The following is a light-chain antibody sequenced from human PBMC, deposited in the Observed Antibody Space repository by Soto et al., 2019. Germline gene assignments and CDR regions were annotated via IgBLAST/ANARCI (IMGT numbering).Light chain of an antibody. J-gene: IGKJ4*01. CDR3: IARLT. CDR2: LGS. Sequence: DIVMTQSPLSLPVTPGEPASISCRSSQSLLHSNGYNYLDWYLQKPGQSPQLLIYLGSNRASGVPDRFSGSGSGTDFTLKISRVEAEDVGVYYCIARLTFGGGTKVEIK. CDR1: QSLLHSNGYNY. V-gene: IGKV2-28*01.